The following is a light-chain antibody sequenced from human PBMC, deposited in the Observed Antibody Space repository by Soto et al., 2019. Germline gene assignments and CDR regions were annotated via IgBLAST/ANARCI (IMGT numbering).Light chain of an antibody. CDR2: GAS. CDR1: QSVSSSY. V-gene: IGKV3-20*01. J-gene: IGKJ1*01. Sequence: EIVLTQSPGTLSLSPGERATLSCRASQSVSSSYLAWYQQKPGQAPRLLIYGASSRATGIPDRFSGSGSGTHFTLIISRLEPEDFAVYYCQQYGSSPTWTSGQGTKVEIK. CDR3: QQYGSSPTWT.